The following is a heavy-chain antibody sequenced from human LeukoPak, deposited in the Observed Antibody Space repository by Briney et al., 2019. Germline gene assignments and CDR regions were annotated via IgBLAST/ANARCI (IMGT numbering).Heavy chain of an antibody. D-gene: IGHD3-10*01. CDR3: TTGIKADGSGSSSDY. CDR2: IKSKTDGGTT. Sequence: GGSLRLPCAASGFTFSNAWMSWVRQAPGKGLEWVGRIKSKTDGGTTDYAAPVKGRFTISRDDSKNTLYLQMNSLKTEDTAVYYCTTGIKADGSGSSSDYWGQGTLVTVSS. V-gene: IGHV3-15*01. J-gene: IGHJ4*02. CDR1: GFTFSNAW.